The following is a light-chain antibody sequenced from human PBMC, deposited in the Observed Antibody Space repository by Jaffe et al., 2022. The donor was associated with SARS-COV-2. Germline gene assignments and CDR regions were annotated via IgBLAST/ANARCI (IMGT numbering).Light chain of an antibody. CDR1: SSNIGSHS. CDR3: AAWDGSLSGVV. V-gene: IGLV1-47*01. J-gene: IGLJ3*02. Sequence: LTQPPSASGTPGQRVTISCSGSSSNIGSHSVYWYQQLPGTAPKVLVYRNDQRPSGVPDRFSGSKSGTSGSLAISGLRPEDEADYYCAAWDGSLSGVVFGGGTRLTVL. CDR2: RND.